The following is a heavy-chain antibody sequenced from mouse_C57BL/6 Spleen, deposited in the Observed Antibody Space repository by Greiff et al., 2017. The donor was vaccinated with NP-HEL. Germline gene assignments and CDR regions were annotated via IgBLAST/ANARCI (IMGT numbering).Heavy chain of an antibody. CDR2: ISNFAYSI. J-gene: IGHJ2*01. D-gene: IGHD2-5*01. Sequence: EVKLVESGGGLVQPGGSLKLSCAASGFTFSDYGMAWVRQAPRKGPEWVAVISNFAYSIYYADTVTGRFTISKENAKNTLYLEMSILGSEDTAMYYCARQSYYSNYFDYWGQGTTLTVSS. CDR1: GFTFSDYG. CDR3: ARQSYYSNYFDY. V-gene: IGHV5-15*01.